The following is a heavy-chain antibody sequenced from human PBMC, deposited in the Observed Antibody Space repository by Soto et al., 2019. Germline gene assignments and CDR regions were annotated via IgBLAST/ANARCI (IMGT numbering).Heavy chain of an antibody. CDR3: ATNYCSSTSCPLG. J-gene: IGHJ4*02. CDR2: IYYSGST. V-gene: IGHV4-31*03. D-gene: IGHD2-2*01. CDR1: GGSISSGGYY. Sequence: SETLSLTCTVSGGSISSGGYYWSWIRQHPGKGLEWIGYIYYSGSTYYNPSLKSRVTISVDTSKNQFSLKLSSVTAADTAVYYCATNYCSSTSCPLGWGQGTLVTVSS.